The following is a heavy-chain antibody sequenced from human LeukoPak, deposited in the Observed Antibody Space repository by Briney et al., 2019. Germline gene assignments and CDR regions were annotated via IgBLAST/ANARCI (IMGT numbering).Heavy chain of an antibody. CDR3: AKRKDSTSYATFDY. CDR1: GFTFNRYS. Sequence: PGGSLRLSCAASGFTFNRYSMNWVRQAPGKGLEWVSAISGSGDNTYYVDSVKGRFTISRDNSKNTLYLQMNSLRAEDTAVYYCAKRKDSTSYATFDYWGQGTLVTVSS. D-gene: IGHD1-26*01. J-gene: IGHJ4*02. CDR2: ISGSGDNT. V-gene: IGHV3-23*01.